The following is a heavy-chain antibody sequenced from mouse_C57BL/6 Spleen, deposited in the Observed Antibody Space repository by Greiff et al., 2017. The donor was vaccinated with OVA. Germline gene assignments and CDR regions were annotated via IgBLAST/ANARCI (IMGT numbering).Heavy chain of an antibody. Sequence: EVQLQQSGTVLARPGASVKMSCKTSGYTFTSYWMHWVKQRPGQGLEWIGAIYPGNSDTSYNQKFKGKAKLTAVTSASTAYMELSSLTNEDSAVYYCTRFTDGSSYEAWFAYWGQGTLVTVSA. CDR3: TRFTDGSSYEAWFAY. V-gene: IGHV1-5*01. CDR1: GYTFTSYW. J-gene: IGHJ3*01. CDR2: IYPGNSDT. D-gene: IGHD1-1*01.